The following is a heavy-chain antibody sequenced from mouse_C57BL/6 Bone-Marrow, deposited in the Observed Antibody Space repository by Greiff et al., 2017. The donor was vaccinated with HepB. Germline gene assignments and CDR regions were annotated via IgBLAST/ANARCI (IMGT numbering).Heavy chain of an antibody. CDR3: ARSLRHWYFDA. CDR2: IDPSDSYT. D-gene: IGHD1-2*01. CDR1: GYTFTSYW. Sequence: QVQLQQPGAELVMPGASVKLSCKASGYTFTSYWMHWVKQRPGQGLEWIGEIDPSDSYTNYNQKFKGKSTLTVDKSSSTAYMQLSSLTSEDSAVYYCARSLRHWYFDAWGTGTTVTVSS. V-gene: IGHV1-69*01. J-gene: IGHJ1*03.